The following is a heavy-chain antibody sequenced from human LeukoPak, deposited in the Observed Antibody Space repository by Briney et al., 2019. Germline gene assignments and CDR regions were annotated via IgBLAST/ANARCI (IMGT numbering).Heavy chain of an antibody. D-gene: IGHD3-9*01. Sequence: TSETLSLTCTVSGGSIRSHYWSWIRQPPGKGLEWIGYIHYTGGTNSYPSLKSRVTISVDTSKNQFSLKLSSVTAADTAVYYCARSRVYYDILTGYRTYFDYWGQGTLVTVSS. CDR3: ARSRVYYDILTGYRTYFDY. CDR2: IHYTGGT. V-gene: IGHV4-59*11. CDR1: GGSIRSHY. J-gene: IGHJ4*02.